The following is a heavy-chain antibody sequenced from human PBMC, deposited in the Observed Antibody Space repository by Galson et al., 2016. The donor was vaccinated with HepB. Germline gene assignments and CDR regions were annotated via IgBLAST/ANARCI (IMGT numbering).Heavy chain of an antibody. V-gene: IGHV4-39*01. CDR3: ATGIVVAGKYYYHYMDV. D-gene: IGHD6-19*01. Sequence: TLSLTCIVSGGSISSDYYWGWIRQPPGRGLEWIGSIYSSEDTYYSPSLKSRVTISVDTPKNQFSLRLDSVTAADTGLYYCATGIVVAGKYYYHYMDVWGKGTTVTVSS. CDR2: IYSSEDT. J-gene: IGHJ6*03. CDR1: GGSISSDYY.